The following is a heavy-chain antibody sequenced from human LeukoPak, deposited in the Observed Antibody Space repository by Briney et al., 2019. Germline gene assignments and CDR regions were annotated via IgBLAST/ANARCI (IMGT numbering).Heavy chain of an antibody. D-gene: IGHD6-6*01. Sequence: SQTLSLTCTVSGGSISSGSYYWGWIRQPPGKGLEWIGSMYYSGSTYYNPSLKSRVTISVDTSKNQISLKLNSVTAADTAVYYCARWEYSSNWFDPWGQGTLVTVSS. J-gene: IGHJ5*02. CDR3: ARWEYSSNWFDP. CDR2: MYYSGST. V-gene: IGHV4-39*01. CDR1: GGSISSGSYY.